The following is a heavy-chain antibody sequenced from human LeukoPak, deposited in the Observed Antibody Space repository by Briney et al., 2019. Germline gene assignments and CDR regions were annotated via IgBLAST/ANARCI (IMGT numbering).Heavy chain of an antibody. Sequence: GGSLRLSCAASGFTFSSYSMSWVRQAPGKGLEWVSCISSTSSYKYYADSVKGRFTISRDNAKNSLYLQMNSLRAEDTAVYYCARVLVGATGPFDYWGQGTLVTVSS. V-gene: IGHV3-21*01. CDR3: ARVLVGATGPFDY. J-gene: IGHJ4*02. CDR1: GFTFSSYS. D-gene: IGHD1-26*01. CDR2: ISSTSSYK.